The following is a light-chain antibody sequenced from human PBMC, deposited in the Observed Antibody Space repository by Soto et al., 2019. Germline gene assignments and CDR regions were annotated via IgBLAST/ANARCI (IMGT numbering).Light chain of an antibody. J-gene: IGLJ2*01. CDR1: RSNIASNS. CDR3: AAWDDRLSGPV. V-gene: IGLV1-44*01. Sequence: QSVLTQPPSASGTPGQRVTISCSGSRSNIASNSVNWYQQLPRTAPRLLMYGNDQRPSGVPDRFAGSRSGTSASLAISGLQSEDEAEYYCAAWDDRLSGPVFGGGTKLTVL. CDR2: GND.